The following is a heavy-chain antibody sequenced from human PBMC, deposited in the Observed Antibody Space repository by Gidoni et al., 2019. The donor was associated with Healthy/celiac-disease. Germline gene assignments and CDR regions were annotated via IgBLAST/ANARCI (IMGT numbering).Heavy chain of an antibody. CDR1: GYTFTSYG. CDR2: INAGDGNT. D-gene: IGHD2-21*02. Sequence: QVQLVQSGAEVKKPGASVKIYCKASGYTFTSYGMHWVRQAPGQRLEWMGWINAGDGNTKYSEKLQGRVTITRDTSARTAYMELSSLRSEDTAVYYCARAIAVVTTILRVWGQGTLVTVSS. V-gene: IGHV1-3*01. J-gene: IGHJ4*02. CDR3: ARAIAVVTTILRV.